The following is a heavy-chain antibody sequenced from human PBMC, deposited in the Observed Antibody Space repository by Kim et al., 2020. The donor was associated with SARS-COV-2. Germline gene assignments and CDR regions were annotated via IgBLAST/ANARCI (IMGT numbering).Heavy chain of an antibody. CDR1: GYTFTSYY. J-gene: IGHJ5*02. V-gene: IGHV1-46*01. Sequence: ASVKVSCKASGYTFTSYYMHWVRQAPGQGLEWMGIINPSGGSTSYAQKFQGRVTMTRDTSTSTVYMELSSLRSEDTAVYYCARDWGYSSSWTPPLRTHYNWFDPWGQGTLVTVSS. D-gene: IGHD6-13*01. CDR3: ARDWGYSSSWTPPLRTHYNWFDP. CDR2: INPSGGST.